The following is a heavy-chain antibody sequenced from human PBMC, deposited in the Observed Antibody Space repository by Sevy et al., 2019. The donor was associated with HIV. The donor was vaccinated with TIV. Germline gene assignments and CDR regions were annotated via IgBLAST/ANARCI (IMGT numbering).Heavy chain of an antibody. CDR2: IYSGGST. D-gene: IGHD3-22*01. Sequence: GGSLRHSCAASGFTVSSNYMSWVRQAPGKGLEWVSVIYSGGSTYYADSVKGRFTISRDKSKKTLYLQMNSLRAEDTAVYYCASIDYYDSSGYSPFQHWGQGTLVTVSS. CDR3: ASIDYYDSSGYSPFQH. CDR1: GFTVSSNY. J-gene: IGHJ1*01. V-gene: IGHV3-53*01.